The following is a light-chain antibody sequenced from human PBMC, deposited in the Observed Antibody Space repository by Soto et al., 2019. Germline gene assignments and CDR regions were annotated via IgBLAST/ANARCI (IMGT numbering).Light chain of an antibody. V-gene: IGKV3-20*01. CDR2: GAS. CDR1: QSVSSSP. J-gene: IGKJ4*01. CDR3: QQYGSSPLT. Sequence: EIVLTQSPGTLALSPGERATLSCRASQSVSSSPVAWYQQKPGQAPMLLIYGASSRATGIPDRFSGSGSGTDFTLTISRLEPEDFAVYYCQQYGSSPLTFGGGTKVEIK.